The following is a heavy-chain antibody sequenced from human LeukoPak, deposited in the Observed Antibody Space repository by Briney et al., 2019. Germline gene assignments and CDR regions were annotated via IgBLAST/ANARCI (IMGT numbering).Heavy chain of an antibody. J-gene: IGHJ5*02. D-gene: IGHD3-3*01. CDR1: GGSISSGGYY. CDR2: IYHSGST. CDR3: ARQNRYYDFWSGYYGDWFDP. Sequence: SQTLSLTCTASGGSISSGGYYWSWIRQPPGKGLEWIGYIYHSGSTYYNPSLKSRVTISVDTSKNQFSLKLSSVTAADTAVYYCARQNRYYDFWSGYYGDWFDPWGQGTLVTVSS. V-gene: IGHV4-30-2*03.